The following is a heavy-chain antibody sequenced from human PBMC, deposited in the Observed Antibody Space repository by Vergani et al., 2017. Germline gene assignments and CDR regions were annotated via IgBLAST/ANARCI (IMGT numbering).Heavy chain of an antibody. CDR1: GGSISSYY. CDR2: IYTSGST. J-gene: IGHJ6*03. D-gene: IGHD2-2*01. CDR3: ARYCSSTSYYYYYYMDV. V-gene: IGHV4-4*07. Sequence: QVQLQESGPGLVKPSETLSLTCTVSGGSISSYYWSWIRQPAGKGLEWIGRIYTSGSTNYNPSLKSRVTMSVDTSKNQFSLKLSSVTAADTAVYYCARYCSSTSYYYYYYMDVWGKGTTVTVSS.